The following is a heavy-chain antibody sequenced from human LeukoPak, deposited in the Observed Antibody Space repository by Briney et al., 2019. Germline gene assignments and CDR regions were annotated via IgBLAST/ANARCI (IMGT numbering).Heavy chain of an antibody. Sequence: GGSLRLSCAASGFTFSSYAMSWVRQAPGKGLEWVSAISGSGGSTYYADSVKGRFTISRDNSKNTLYLQMNSLRAEDTAVYYCAKTESRHFDWYPFDYWGQGTLVTVSS. D-gene: IGHD3-9*01. CDR1: GFTFSSYA. CDR3: AKTESRHFDWYPFDY. J-gene: IGHJ4*02. V-gene: IGHV3-23*01. CDR2: ISGSGGST.